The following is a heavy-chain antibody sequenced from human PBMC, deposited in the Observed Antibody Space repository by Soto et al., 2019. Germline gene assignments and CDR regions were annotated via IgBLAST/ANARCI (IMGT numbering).Heavy chain of an antibody. Sequence: QVQLQESGPGLVKPSETLSLTCTISGDSISSSYWNWIRQPPGKGLEWIGYMYYSGSTNYNPSLKSRVTISVDTSRNQFSVKLTSVTAAYTAVYYCASQDHSRSSSGWFDPWGQGTLVTVSS. D-gene: IGHD6-6*01. CDR1: GDSISSSY. CDR3: ASQDHSRSSSGWFDP. J-gene: IGHJ5*02. V-gene: IGHV4-59*01. CDR2: MYYSGST.